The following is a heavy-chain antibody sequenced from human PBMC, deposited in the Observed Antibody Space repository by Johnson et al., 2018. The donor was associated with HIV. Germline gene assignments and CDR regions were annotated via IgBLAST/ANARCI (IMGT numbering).Heavy chain of an antibody. CDR3: ARDRGSSSWYRDAFDI. D-gene: IGHD6-13*01. Sequence: LSCAASGFTFSDYYMSWIRQAPGKGLEWVSYISSSGSTIYYADSVKGRFTISRDNAKNSLYLQMNSLRAEDTAVYYCARDRGSSSWYRDAFDIWGQGTMVTVSS. J-gene: IGHJ3*02. CDR1: GFTFSDYY. V-gene: IGHV3-11*04. CDR2: ISSSGSTI.